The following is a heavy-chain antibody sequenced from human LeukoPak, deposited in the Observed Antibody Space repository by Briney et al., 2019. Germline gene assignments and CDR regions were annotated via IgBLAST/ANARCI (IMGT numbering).Heavy chain of an antibody. V-gene: IGHV4-39*07. D-gene: IGHD3-10*01. CDR1: GGSISSSSYY. CDR2: IYYSGST. CDR3: AREGDGSGSYYSLEVHYYYYYMDV. Sequence: SETLSLTCTVSGGSISSSSYYWGWIRQPPGKGLEWIGSIYYSGSTYYNPSLKSRVTISVDTSKNQFSLKLSSVTATDTAVYYCAREGDGSGSYYSLEVHYYYYYMDVWGKGTTVTVSS. J-gene: IGHJ6*03.